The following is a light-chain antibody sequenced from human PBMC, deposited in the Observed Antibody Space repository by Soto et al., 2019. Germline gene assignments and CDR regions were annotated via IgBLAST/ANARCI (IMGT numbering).Light chain of an antibody. V-gene: IGLV2-8*01. Sequence: QPTLTQPPSASGSPGQSVTVSCTGTSSDIGGYYYVSWYQQHPGKAPKLIIYEVTKRPSGVPDRFSGSKSGNTASLTVSGLQSEDEAHYYCSSYAGSNNFVFGAGTKVTVL. J-gene: IGLJ1*01. CDR1: SSDIGGYYY. CDR2: EVT. CDR3: SSYAGSNNFV.